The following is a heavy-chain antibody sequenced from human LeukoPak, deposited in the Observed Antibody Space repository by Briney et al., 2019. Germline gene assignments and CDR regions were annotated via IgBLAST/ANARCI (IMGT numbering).Heavy chain of an antibody. CDR2: IYSGGST. CDR3: ARVVAATSYYFVY. CDR1: GFTVSSNY. D-gene: IGHD2-15*01. J-gene: IGHJ4*02. Sequence: AGGSLRLSCAASGFTVSSNYMSWVRQAPGKGLEWVSVIYSGGSTYYADSVKGRFTISRDNSKNTLYLQMNSLRAEDTAVYYRARVVAATSYYFVYWGQGTLVTVSS. V-gene: IGHV3-66*01.